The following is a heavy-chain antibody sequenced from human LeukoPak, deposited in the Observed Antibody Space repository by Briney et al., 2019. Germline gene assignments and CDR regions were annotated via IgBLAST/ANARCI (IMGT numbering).Heavy chain of an antibody. V-gene: IGHV3-30*18. Sequence: PGGSLRLSWAASGFTFSDYNMRWIRQAPGKGLEWVAVISYDGSNKYYADSVKCRFTISRDNSKHTLYLQMNSLRAEDTAVYYCAKGLWHYYDSSGYVDYWGQGTLVTVSS. J-gene: IGHJ4*02. CDR3: AKGLWHYYDSSGYVDY. CDR1: GFTFSDYN. D-gene: IGHD3-22*01. CDR2: ISYDGSNK.